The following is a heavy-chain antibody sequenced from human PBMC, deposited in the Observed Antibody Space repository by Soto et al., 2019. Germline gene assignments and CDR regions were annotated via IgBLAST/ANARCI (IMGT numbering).Heavy chain of an antibody. V-gene: IGHV4-39*07. Sequence: PSVTLSLTCTVSGGCISSSSYYRGWIRQPPGKGLEWIGSIYYSGSTYYNPSLKSRVTISVDTSKNQFSLKLSSVTAADTAVYYCARTTVTILYPDSWGQGTLVTVS. J-gene: IGHJ4*02. CDR1: GGCISSSSYY. CDR3: ARTTVTILYPDS. D-gene: IGHD4-17*01. CDR2: IYYSGST.